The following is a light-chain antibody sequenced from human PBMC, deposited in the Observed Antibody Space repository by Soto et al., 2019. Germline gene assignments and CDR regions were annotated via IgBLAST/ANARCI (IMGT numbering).Light chain of an antibody. CDR2: GAS. J-gene: IGKJ5*01. V-gene: IGKV3-20*01. CDR1: QSVSSSY. Sequence: EIVLTQSPGTLSLSPGERVTLSCRASQSVSSSYLAWYQQKPGQAPRLLSYGASSRATGISDRFSGSGSETDFTLTISRLEPEDFAVYYCQQYGSSLSITFGQGTRLENK. CDR3: QQYGSSLSIT.